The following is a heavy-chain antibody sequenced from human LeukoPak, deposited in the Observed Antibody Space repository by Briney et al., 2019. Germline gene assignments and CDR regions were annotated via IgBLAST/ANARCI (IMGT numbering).Heavy chain of an antibody. CDR3: AREMATTTRPRWNYFDY. CDR1: GSSVSSNY. J-gene: IGHJ4*02. D-gene: IGHD5-24*01. V-gene: IGHV3-53*01. Sequence: GGSLRLSCAASGSSVSSNYMSWVRQAPGKGLEWVSVIYSGGSTYYADSVKGRFTISRDNSKNTLYLQMNSLRDEDTAVYYCAREMATTTRPRWNYFDYWGQGTLVTVSS. CDR2: IYSGGST.